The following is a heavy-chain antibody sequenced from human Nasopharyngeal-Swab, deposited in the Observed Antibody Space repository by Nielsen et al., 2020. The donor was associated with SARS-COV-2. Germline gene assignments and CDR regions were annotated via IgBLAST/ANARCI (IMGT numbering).Heavy chain of an antibody. J-gene: IGHJ4*02. CDR2: ISSSGSTI. V-gene: IGHV3-48*03. CDR3: ARVGLHYYDSSGPFDY. Sequence: GESLKISCAASGFTFSSYEMNWVRQAPGKGLEWVSHISSSGSTIYYADSVKGRFTISRDNAKNSLYLQMNSLRAEDTAVYYCARVGLHYYDSSGPFDYWGQGTLVTVSS. CDR1: GFTFSSYE. D-gene: IGHD3-22*01.